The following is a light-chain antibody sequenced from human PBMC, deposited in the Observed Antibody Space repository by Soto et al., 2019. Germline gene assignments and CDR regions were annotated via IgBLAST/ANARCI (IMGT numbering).Light chain of an antibody. J-gene: IGKJ2*01. CDR1: QSVSSSY. CDR3: QQYGSSPLYT. Sequence: EIVLTQSPGTLSLSPGERATLSCRASQSVSSSYLAWYQQKPGQAPRLLIYGASSRATGIPDRFSGSGSGTDFTLTISRLEPEDFAAHYCQQYGSSPLYTFGQGTKLEIK. CDR2: GAS. V-gene: IGKV3-20*01.